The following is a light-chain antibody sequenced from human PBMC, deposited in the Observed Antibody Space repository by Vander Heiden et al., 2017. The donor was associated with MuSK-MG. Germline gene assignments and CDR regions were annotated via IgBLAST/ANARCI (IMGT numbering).Light chain of an antibody. Sequence: QSALPQPASVSRSHGQSTPISCTATSSDVRSYNLVSWYQQHPGEAPKLIIYEVNQRPSGVSNRFSASKSGNTAYLTISGLQAEDEAHYHCCSYAGRSTSMFGGGTKLTVL. CDR3: CSYAGRSTSM. V-gene: IGLV2-23*02. J-gene: IGLJ3*02. CDR1: SSDVRSYNL. CDR2: EVN.